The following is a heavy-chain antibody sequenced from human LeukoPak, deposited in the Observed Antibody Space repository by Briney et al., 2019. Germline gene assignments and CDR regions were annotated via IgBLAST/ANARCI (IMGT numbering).Heavy chain of an antibody. D-gene: IGHD3-9*01. CDR3: ARGRSRLRYFDWLIFDY. CDR1: GGSISSFY. J-gene: IGHJ4*02. CDR2: INHSGST. Sequence: SETLSLTCTVAGGSISSFYWSRIRQPPGKGLEWIGEINHSGSTNYNPSLKSRVTISVDTSKNQFSLKLSSVTAADTAVYYCARGRSRLRYFDWLIFDYWGQGTLVTVSS. V-gene: IGHV4-34*01.